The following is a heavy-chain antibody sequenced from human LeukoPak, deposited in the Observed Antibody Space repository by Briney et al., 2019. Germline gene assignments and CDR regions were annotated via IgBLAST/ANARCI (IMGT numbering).Heavy chain of an antibody. V-gene: IGHV4-4*07. CDR3: ARGRFGSGWSDDYYFES. J-gene: IGHJ4*02. CDR1: GGSISDYY. D-gene: IGHD6-19*01. CDR2: IYTTGST. Sequence: SETLSLTCTVSGGSISDYYWSWIRQPAGKGLEWIGRIYTTGSTDYNPSLKSRVTMSVDTSKNQFSLKLSSVTAADTAVYYCARGRFGSGWSDDYYFESWGQGTLVTVSS.